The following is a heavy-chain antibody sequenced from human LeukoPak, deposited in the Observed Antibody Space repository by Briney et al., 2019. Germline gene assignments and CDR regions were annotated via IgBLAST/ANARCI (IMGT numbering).Heavy chain of an antibody. V-gene: IGHV6-1*01. Sequence: SQTLSLTCAISGDRVSSNSAAWNWIRQSPSRGLEWLGRTYYRSKWYNDYEVSVKSRITINSDTSNNRFSLQLNSVTPEDTAVYYCARGMATSHSLDFDYWGQGILVTVSS. CDR1: GDRVSSNSAA. J-gene: IGHJ4*02. D-gene: IGHD5-12*01. CDR3: ARGMATSHSLDFDY. CDR2: TYYRSKWYN.